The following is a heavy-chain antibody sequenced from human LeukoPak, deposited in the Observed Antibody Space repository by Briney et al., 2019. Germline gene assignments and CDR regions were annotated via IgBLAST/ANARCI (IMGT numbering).Heavy chain of an antibody. CDR2: ISSSNSYI. CDR1: GFTFSSYS. D-gene: IGHD3-3*01. Sequence: GGSLRLSCAASGFTFSSYSMNWVRQAPGKGLEWVSSISSSNSYIYYADSVKGRFTISRDNAKNSLYLQMNSLRAEDTAVYYCARAVLWGNNDFWSGFEAFDIWGQGTKFTVSS. J-gene: IGHJ3*02. V-gene: IGHV3-21*01. CDR3: ARAVLWGNNDFWSGFEAFDI.